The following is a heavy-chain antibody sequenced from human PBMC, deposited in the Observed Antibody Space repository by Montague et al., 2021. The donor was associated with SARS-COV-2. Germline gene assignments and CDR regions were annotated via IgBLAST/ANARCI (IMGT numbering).Heavy chain of an antibody. Sequence: SLRLSCAASGFTFSSCSMNWVRQAPGKGLEWVSSISSSSSYIYYADSVKGRLTISRDNAKNSLYLQMNSLRAEDTAVYYCARDIASYCSGGSCYYFDYWGQGTLVTVSS. CDR2: ISSSSSYI. V-gene: IGHV3-21*01. D-gene: IGHD2-15*01. CDR3: ARDIASYCSGGSCYYFDY. CDR1: GFTFSSCS. J-gene: IGHJ4*02.